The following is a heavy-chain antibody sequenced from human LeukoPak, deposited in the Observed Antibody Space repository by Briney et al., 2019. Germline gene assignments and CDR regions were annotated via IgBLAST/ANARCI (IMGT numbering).Heavy chain of an antibody. CDR1: GYTFTSYG. J-gene: IGHJ4*02. CDR2: ISAYNGNT. V-gene: IGHV1-18*01. D-gene: IGHD3-22*01. CDR3: ARDKGYYDSSTFDY. Sequence: ASVKVSCKASGYTFTSYGISWVRQAPGPGLEWMGWISAYNGNTNYAQKLQGRVTMTTDTSTSTAYMELRSLRSDDTAVYYCARDKGYYDSSTFDYWGQGTLVTVSS.